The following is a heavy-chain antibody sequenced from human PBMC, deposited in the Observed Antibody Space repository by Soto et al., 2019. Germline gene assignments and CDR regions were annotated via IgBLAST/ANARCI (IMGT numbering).Heavy chain of an antibody. CDR3: VRGRSDSLLDV. Sequence: VGSLRLSCACSGFTLNSYSMNWVRQAPGKGLEWVSYISSSRTTIHYADVVKGRFTISRDDAKNSLYLQMNSLRDDDTAVYYCVRGRSDSLLDVWGQGTTVTVSS. J-gene: IGHJ6*02. CDR2: ISSSRTTI. V-gene: IGHV3-48*02. CDR1: GFTLNSYS. D-gene: IGHD2-15*01.